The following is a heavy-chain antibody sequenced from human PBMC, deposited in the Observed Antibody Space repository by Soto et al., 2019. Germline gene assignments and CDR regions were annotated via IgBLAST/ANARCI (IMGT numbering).Heavy chain of an antibody. CDR1: GFTFSSYW. CDR3: ARGRTSSLDY. J-gene: IGHJ4*02. CDR2: MNSDGSST. Sequence: GGSLRLSCAASGFTFSSYWMHWVRQAPGKGLVWVSRMNSDGSSTSYADSVKDRFTISRDNAKNTLYLQMSSLRAEDTAVYYCARGRTSSLDYWGQGMLVTVSS. V-gene: IGHV3-74*01.